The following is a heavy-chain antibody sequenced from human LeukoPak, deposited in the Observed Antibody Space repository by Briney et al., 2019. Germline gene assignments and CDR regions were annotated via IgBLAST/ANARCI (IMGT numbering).Heavy chain of an antibody. CDR3: ARIRITMVRGVGVRGYYGMDV. CDR2: IDWDDDK. J-gene: IGHJ6*02. D-gene: IGHD3-10*01. V-gene: IGHV2-70*11. CDR1: GFSLSTSGMC. Sequence: SGPTLVNPTQTLTLTCTFSGFSLSTSGMCVSWIRQPPGKALEWLARIDWDDDKYYRTSLKTRLTISKDTSKNQVVLTMTNMDPVDTATYYCARIRITMVRGVGVRGYYGMDVWGQGTTVTVSS.